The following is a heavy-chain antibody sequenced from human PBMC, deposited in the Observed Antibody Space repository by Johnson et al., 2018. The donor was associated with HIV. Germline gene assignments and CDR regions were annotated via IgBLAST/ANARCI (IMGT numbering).Heavy chain of an antibody. D-gene: IGHD6-6*01. Sequence: QVQLVESGGGVVQPGRSLRLSCAASGFTFSSYAMHWVRQAPGKGLEWVTVISYDGSNKYYADSVKGRFTISSDNSKNTLYLHMNSQRAEDAAEYYCARYRATVYSSSSSPFDVFDIWGQGTMVTGSS. V-gene: IGHV3-30-3*01. J-gene: IGHJ3*02. CDR3: ARYRATVYSSSSSPFDVFDI. CDR2: ISYDGSNK. CDR1: GFTFSSYA.